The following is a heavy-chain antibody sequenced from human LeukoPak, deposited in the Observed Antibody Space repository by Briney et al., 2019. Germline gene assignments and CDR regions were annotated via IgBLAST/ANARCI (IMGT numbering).Heavy chain of an antibody. J-gene: IGHJ4*02. V-gene: IGHV4-59*01. D-gene: IGHD3-10*01. CDR2: IYYSGST. Sequence: SETLSLTCTVSGGSISSYYWSWIRQPPGKGLEWIGYIYYSGSTNYNPSLKSRVTISVDTSKNQFSLKLSSVTSAATPVYYSTNMVRGVWGQGTLVTVSS. CDR3: TNMVRGV. CDR1: GGSISSYY.